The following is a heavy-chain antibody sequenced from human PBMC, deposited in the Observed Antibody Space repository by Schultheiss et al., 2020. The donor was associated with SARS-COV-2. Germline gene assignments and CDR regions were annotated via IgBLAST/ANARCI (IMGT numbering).Heavy chain of an antibody. CDR1: GFTFSSYA. Sequence: GGSLRLSCAASGFTFSSYAMSWVRQAPGKGLEWVSVIYSGGSTYYADSVKGRFTISRHNSKNTLYLQMNSLRAEDTAVYYCASRGGDDPYWGQGTLVTVSS. V-gene: IGHV3-53*04. CDR3: ASRGGDDPY. J-gene: IGHJ4*02. CDR2: IYSGGST. D-gene: IGHD4-17*01.